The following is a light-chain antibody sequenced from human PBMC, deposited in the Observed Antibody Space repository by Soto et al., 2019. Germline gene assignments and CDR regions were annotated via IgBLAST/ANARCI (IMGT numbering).Light chain of an antibody. Sequence: IQLTQSPSSLSASVGDRVTITCRASQGISSYLAWYQQKPGKAPKLLIYAASTLQSGVPSRFSGRGSGTDFTLTIRSLQPEDFATYYCQQLNSYPLTVGGGTKVDIK. V-gene: IGKV1-9*01. CDR3: QQLNSYPLT. CDR2: AAS. J-gene: IGKJ4*01. CDR1: QGISSY.